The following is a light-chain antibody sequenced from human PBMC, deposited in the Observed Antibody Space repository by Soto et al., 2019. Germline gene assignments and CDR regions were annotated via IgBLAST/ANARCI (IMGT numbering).Light chain of an antibody. Sequence: QSVLTQPASVSGSPGQSITISCTGTSSDVGGYNYVSWYQQHVSWYQQHPGKAPKLMIYEVSNRPSGVSNRFSGSKSGNTASLTISGLQAEDEADYYCSSYTSSSTWVFGGGTKLTVL. J-gene: IGLJ3*02. CDR1: SSDVGGYNY. V-gene: IGLV2-14*01. CDR2: EVS. CDR3: SSYTSSSTWV.